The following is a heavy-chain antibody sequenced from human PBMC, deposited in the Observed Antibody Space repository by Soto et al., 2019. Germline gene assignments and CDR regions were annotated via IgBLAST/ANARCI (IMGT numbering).Heavy chain of an antibody. CDR3: ARTLPLATPNLIDY. D-gene: IGHD2-15*01. J-gene: IGHJ4*02. V-gene: IGHV3-7*01. CDR2: IKQDGSEK. Sequence: GGSLRLSCAASGFTFSSYWMSWVRQAPGKGLEWVANIKQDGSEKYYVDSVKGRFTISRDNAKNSLYLQMNSLRAEDTAEYYCARTLPLATPNLIDYWGQGTLVTVSS. CDR1: GFTFSSYW.